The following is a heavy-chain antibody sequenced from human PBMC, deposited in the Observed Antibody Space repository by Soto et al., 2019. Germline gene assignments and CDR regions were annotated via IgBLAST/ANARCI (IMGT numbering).Heavy chain of an antibody. CDR2: IYPGDSDT. CDR3: ARLAPLNYDILTGPPDY. V-gene: IGHV5-51*01. J-gene: IGHJ4*02. CDR1: GYSFTSYW. Sequence: GESLKISCKGSGYSFTSYWIGWVRQMPGKGLEWMGIIYPGDSDTRYSPSFQGQVTISADKSISTAYLQWSSLKASDTAMYYCARLAPLNYDILTGPPDYWGQGTLVTAPQ. D-gene: IGHD3-9*01.